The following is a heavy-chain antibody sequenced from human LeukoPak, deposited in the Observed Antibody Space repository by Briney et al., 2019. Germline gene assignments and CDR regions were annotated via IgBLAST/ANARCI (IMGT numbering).Heavy chain of an antibody. CDR1: GYTFTSYD. V-gene: IGHV1-8*01. CDR2: MNPNSYNT. D-gene: IGHD3-10*01. CDR3: ARGETELLWFGP. J-gene: IGHJ5*02. Sequence: ASVKVSCKASGYTFTSYDINWVRQAPGQGLEWMGWMNPNSYNTGYAQKFQGRVTMTRNTSITTAYMELSSLRSEDTAVYYCARGETELLWFGPWGQGTLVTVSS.